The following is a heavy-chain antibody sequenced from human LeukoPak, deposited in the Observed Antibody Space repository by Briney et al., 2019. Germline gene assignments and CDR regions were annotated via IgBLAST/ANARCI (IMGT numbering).Heavy chain of an antibody. Sequence: ASVKLCCKASGSTFTGYHMNWVRQAPGQGLEGMEWIKPNSGATNYAQRFQRRVTMTRDTTISTAYMELNRLRSDDTAVYYCKREPGIAAPWGQETLVTVSS. CDR2: IKPNSGAT. CDR3: KREPGIAAP. J-gene: IGHJ4*02. D-gene: IGHD6-13*01. CDR1: GSTFTGYH. V-gene: IGHV1-2*02.